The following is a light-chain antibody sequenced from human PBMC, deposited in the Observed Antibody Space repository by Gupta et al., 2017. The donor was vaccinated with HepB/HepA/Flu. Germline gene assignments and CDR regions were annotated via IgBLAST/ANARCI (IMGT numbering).Light chain of an antibody. Sequence: QSGLTQPPSVPWAPGPRVTISCTGRSSNIGANYDVPWYHQLPKAAPKLLMYDNNRRPSGVPDRFSGSTPGTSASLAITGLQTEDAADYYCQSFDTSQSSVVFGGGTKLTVL. V-gene: IGLV1-40*01. CDR1: SSNIGANYD. J-gene: IGLJ2*01. CDR3: QSFDTSQSSVV. CDR2: DNN.